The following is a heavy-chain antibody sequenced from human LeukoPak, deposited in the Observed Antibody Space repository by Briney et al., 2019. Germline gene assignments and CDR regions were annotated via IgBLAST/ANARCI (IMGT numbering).Heavy chain of an antibody. CDR2: IIPIFGTA. CDR3: ARDPEPPSYCSSTSCAGAWPTHHY. Sequence: GSPVKVSCKASGGTFSSYAISWVRQAPGQGLEWMGGIIPIFGTANYAQKFQGRVTITADESTSTAYMELSSLRSEDTAVYYCARDPEPPSYCSSTSCAGAWPTHHYWGQGTLVTVSS. CDR1: GGTFSSYA. D-gene: IGHD2-2*01. V-gene: IGHV1-69*01. J-gene: IGHJ4*02.